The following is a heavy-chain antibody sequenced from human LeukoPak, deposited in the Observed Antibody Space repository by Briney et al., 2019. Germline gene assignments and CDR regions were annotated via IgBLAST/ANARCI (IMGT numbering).Heavy chain of an antibody. Sequence: GASVKVSCKASGGTFSSYAISWVRQAPGQGLEWVGWISPYTFNTNPAQKFQDRVTMTTDTSTSTAYMELSSLRSDDTAMYCCARDERTAAAGTEGYFDYWGQGTLVTVSS. J-gene: IGHJ4*02. V-gene: IGHV1-18*01. CDR3: ARDERTAAAGTEGYFDY. D-gene: IGHD6-13*01. CDR1: GGTFSSYA. CDR2: ISPYTFNT.